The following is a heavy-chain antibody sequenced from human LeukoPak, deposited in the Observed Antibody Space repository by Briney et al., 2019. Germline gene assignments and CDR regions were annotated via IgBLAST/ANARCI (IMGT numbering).Heavy chain of an antibody. CDR3: ARSGDYCGSGSYRGYYFDY. V-gene: IGHV4-30-4*01. J-gene: IGHJ4*02. CDR2: IYYSGST. D-gene: IGHD3-10*01. CDR1: GGSISSGDYY. Sequence: SETLSLTCTVSGGSISSGDYYWSWIRQPPGKGLEWIGYIYYSGSTYYNPSLKSRVTISVDTSKNQFSLKLSSVTAADTAVYYCARSGDYCGSGSYRGYYFDYWGQGTLVTVSS.